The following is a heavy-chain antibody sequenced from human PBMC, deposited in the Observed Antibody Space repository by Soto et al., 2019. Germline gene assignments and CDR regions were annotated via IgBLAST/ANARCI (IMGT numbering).Heavy chain of an antibody. CDR2: ISGSGGST. V-gene: IGHV3-23*01. J-gene: IGHJ4*02. CDR1: GFTFSSYA. D-gene: IGHD3-3*01. CDR3: ARSRVWSGYSTDS. Sequence: GGSLRLSCAAYGFTFSSYAMSWVRQAPGKGLEWVPAISGSGGSTYYADTVKGRFTISRDNSKHTLYLQMNSLRAEDTAVYYCARSRVWSGYSTDSLGQGTLAPVSS.